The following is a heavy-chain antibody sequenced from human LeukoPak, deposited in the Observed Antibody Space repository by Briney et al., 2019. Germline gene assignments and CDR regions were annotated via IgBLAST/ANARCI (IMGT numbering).Heavy chain of an antibody. CDR3: ARGRYDYIWGSYRYTGGYYFDY. CDR1: GFTFSSYA. CDR2: ISGSGGST. J-gene: IGHJ4*02. D-gene: IGHD3-16*02. Sequence: PGGSLRLSCAASGFTFSSYAMSWVRQAPGKGLEWVSAISGSGGSTYYADSVKGRFTISRDNSKNTLYLQMNSLRAEDTAVYYCARGRYDYIWGSYRYTGGYYFDYWGQGTLVTVSS. V-gene: IGHV3-23*01.